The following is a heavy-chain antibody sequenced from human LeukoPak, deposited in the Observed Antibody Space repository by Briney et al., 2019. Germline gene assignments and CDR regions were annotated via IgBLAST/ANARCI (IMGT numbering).Heavy chain of an antibody. CDR1: GGSISSSSYY. V-gene: IGHV4-39*01. D-gene: IGHD6-6*01. Sequence: PSETLSLTCTVSGGSISSSSYYWGWIRQPPGKGLEWIGSIYYSGSTYYNPSLKSRVPLSVDTSKNPFSLKLSSVTAADTAVYYCARRAARPERYFDYWGQGTLVTVSS. CDR3: ARRAARPERYFDY. CDR2: IYYSGST. J-gene: IGHJ4*02.